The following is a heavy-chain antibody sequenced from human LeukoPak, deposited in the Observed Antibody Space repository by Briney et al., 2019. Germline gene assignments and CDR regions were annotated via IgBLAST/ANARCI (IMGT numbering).Heavy chain of an antibody. CDR2: ISYDGSNK. D-gene: IGHD4-17*01. V-gene: IGHV3-30*04. J-gene: IGHJ3*02. CDR1: GFTFSSYA. Sequence: GGSLRLSCAASGFTFSSYAMHWVRQAPGKGLEWVAVISYDGSNKYYADSVKGRFTISRDNSKNTLYLQMNSLRAEDTAVYYCAKQLEGRTVTTFNAFDIWGQGTMVTDSS. CDR3: AKQLEGRTVTTFNAFDI.